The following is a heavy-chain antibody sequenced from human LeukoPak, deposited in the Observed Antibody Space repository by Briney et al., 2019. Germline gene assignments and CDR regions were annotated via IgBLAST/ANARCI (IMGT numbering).Heavy chain of an antibody. CDR2: IYSGDADN. Sequence: GESLKISCKGSGYSFTSYWIGWVRQMPGKGRGWMGIIYSGDADNRYSPSFQGQATISADKSHSTAYLQWSSLKASDTAMYYCARHSASFDYWGQGTLVTVSS. J-gene: IGHJ4*02. CDR1: GYSFTSYW. CDR3: ARHSASFDY. D-gene: IGHD6-25*01. V-gene: IGHV5-51*01.